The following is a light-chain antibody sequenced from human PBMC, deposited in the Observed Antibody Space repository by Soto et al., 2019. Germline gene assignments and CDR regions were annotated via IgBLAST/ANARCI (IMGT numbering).Light chain of an antibody. CDR3: QTWGTGIRV. V-gene: IGLV4-69*01. CDR2: VNSDGSH. Sequence: HLVLTQSPSASASLGASVKLTCTLSSGHSSYAIAWHQQQPEKGPRYLMKVNSDGSHIKGDGIPDRFSGSSSGAERYLTISSLQSEDEADYYCQTWGTGIRVFGGGTKVTVL. J-gene: IGLJ3*02. CDR1: SGHSSYA.